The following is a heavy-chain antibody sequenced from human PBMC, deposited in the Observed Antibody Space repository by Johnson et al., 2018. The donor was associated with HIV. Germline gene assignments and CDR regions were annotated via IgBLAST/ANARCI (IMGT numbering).Heavy chain of an antibody. CDR3: ARDTMIVVALGAFDI. J-gene: IGHJ3*02. V-gene: IGHV3-11*04. CDR1: GFTVSSNY. Sequence: QVHLVESGGGLIQPGGSLRLSCAASGFTVSSNYMSWVRQAPGKGLEWVSYISSSGTTIYYADSVKGRFTISRDNAKNSLNLQMNRLRAEDTAVYYCARDTMIVVALGAFDIWGQGTMVTVSS. D-gene: IGHD3-22*01. CDR2: ISSSGTTI.